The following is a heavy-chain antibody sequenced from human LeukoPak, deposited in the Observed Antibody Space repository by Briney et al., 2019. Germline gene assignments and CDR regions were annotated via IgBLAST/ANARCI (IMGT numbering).Heavy chain of an antibody. CDR2: IYQSGST. CDR1: GYSISSGYY. J-gene: IGHJ5*02. D-gene: IGHD2-2*01. Sequence: SETLSLTCTVSGYSISSGYYWCWIRQPPRKGLEWIGSIYQSGSTYYNPSLKSRVTISVDTSKNQFSLKLSSVTAADTSVYYCARPSSTSNNWFDPWGQGTLVTVSS. CDR3: ARPSSTSNNWFDP. V-gene: IGHV4-38-2*02.